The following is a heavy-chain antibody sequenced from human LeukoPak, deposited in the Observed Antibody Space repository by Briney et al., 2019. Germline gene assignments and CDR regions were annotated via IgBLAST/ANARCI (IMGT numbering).Heavy chain of an antibody. V-gene: IGHV4-59*01. CDR1: GGSISSYY. CDR3: ARASDWGGSYYFDY. J-gene: IGHJ4*02. D-gene: IGHD3-16*01. Sequence: SETLSLTCTVSGGSISSYYWSWIRQPPGKGLEWIGYIYYSGSTNYNPSLKSRVTISVDTSKNQFSLKLSSVTAADTAVYYCARASDWGGSYYFDYWGQGTLVTVSS. CDR2: IYYSGST.